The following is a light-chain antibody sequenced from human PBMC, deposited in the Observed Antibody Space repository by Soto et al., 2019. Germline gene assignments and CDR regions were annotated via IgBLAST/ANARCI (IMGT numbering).Light chain of an antibody. CDR2: DVS. Sequence: ALTQPRSVSGSPGQSVTISCTGTSSDVGVYNYVSWYQQYPGKAPKIMIYDVSKRPSGVPDRFSGSKSDNTASLTISGLQAEDEADYYCCSYAGSYTFVFGIGAKVTVL. CDR3: CSYAGSYTFV. CDR1: SSDVGVYNY. J-gene: IGLJ1*01. V-gene: IGLV2-11*01.